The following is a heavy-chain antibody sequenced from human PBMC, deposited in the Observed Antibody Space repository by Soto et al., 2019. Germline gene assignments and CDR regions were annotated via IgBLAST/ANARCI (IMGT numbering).Heavy chain of an antibody. CDR1: GGTFSSYA. J-gene: IGHJ6*02. D-gene: IGHD6-6*01. CDR3: AGGGWGSSNYYYCMDV. Sequence: GASVKVSCKASGGTFSSYAISWVRQAPGQGLEWMGGIIPIFGTANYAQKFQGRVTITADESTSTAYMELSSLRSEDTAVYYCAGGGWGSSNYYYCMDVWGQGTTVTVSS. V-gene: IGHV1-69*13. CDR2: IIPIFGTA.